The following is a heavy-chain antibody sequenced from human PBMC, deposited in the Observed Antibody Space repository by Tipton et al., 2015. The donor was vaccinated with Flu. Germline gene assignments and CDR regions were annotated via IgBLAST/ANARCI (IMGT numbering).Heavy chain of an antibody. V-gene: IGHV4-38-2*01. D-gene: IGHD4-11*01. J-gene: IGHJ5*01. Sequence: TLSLTCFVSGSSIGGHYYWGWIRQPPGQGLQWIGNVCLGGRPYYNSSLKSRVTISLARSKTQFSLRLTSVNAADTAVYFCARRDYSNYVSEPKNWFDSWGRGTLVTVSA. CDR2: VCLGGRP. CDR3: ARRDYSNYVSEPKNWFDS. CDR1: GSSIGGHYY.